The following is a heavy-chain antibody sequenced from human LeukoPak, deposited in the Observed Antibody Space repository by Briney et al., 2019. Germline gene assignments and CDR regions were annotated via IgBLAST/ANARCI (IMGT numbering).Heavy chain of an antibody. J-gene: IGHJ4*02. Sequence: PGGSLRLSCAASGFAFSSYSMNWVRQAPGKGLEWVAVIWYDGSNKYYADSVKGRFTISRDNSKNTLYLQMNSLRAEDTAVYYCAKAWDYYDSSGEYYFDYWGQGTLVTVSS. CDR3: AKAWDYYDSSGEYYFDY. D-gene: IGHD3-22*01. V-gene: IGHV3-33*06. CDR2: IWYDGSNK. CDR1: GFAFSSYS.